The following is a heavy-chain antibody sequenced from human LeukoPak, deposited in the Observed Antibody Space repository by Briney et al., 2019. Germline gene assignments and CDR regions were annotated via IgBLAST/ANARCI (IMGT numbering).Heavy chain of an antibody. Sequence: PGGSLRLSCAASGLTGSHNYVSWVRQAPGKGLEWVSAIHTSGDTCYADSVKGRFTISRDTSKNTLYLQINSLRVEDTAVYYCIVFGVSNHWGQGTLVTVSS. J-gene: IGHJ5*02. V-gene: IGHV3-53*01. CDR3: IVFGVSNH. CDR2: IHTSGDT. CDR1: GLTGSHNY. D-gene: IGHD5/OR15-5a*01.